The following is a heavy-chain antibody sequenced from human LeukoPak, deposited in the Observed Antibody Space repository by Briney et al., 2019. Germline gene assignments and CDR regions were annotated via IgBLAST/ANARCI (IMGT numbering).Heavy chain of an antibody. J-gene: IGHJ3*02. CDR1: GFTFSSYW. D-gene: IGHD2-21*02. CDR2: IKKDGSEK. Sequence: GGSLRLSCAASGFTFSSYWMSWVRQAPGKGLEWVANIKKDGSEKYYVDSVKGRFTISRDNAKNSLYLQMNSLRAEDTAVYYCARTVVTDAFDIWGQGTMVTVSS. CDR3: ARTVVTDAFDI. V-gene: IGHV3-7*01.